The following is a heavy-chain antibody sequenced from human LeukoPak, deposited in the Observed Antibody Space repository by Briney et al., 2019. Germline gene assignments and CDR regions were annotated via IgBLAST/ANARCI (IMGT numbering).Heavy chain of an antibody. Sequence: GGSLRLSCAVSGFTFSRYEMNWVRQAPGKGLEWVSYISSSSSTIYYADSVKGRFTISRDNAKNSLYLQMNSLRAEDTAVYYCAGTFSGRITARDYWGQGTLVTVSS. CDR1: GFTFSRYE. V-gene: IGHV3-48*01. CDR2: ISSSSSTI. CDR3: AGTFSGRITARDY. J-gene: IGHJ4*02. D-gene: IGHD3-10*01.